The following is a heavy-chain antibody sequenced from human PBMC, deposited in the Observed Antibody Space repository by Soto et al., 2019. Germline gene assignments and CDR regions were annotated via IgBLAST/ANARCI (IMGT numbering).Heavy chain of an antibody. J-gene: IGHJ4*02. CDR2: VYSTGNM. V-gene: IGHV4-4*07. CDR1: GSSISCYH. CDR3: AREFRATWNYEAY. D-gene: IGHD1-7*01. Sequence: SETLSLTCSVSGSSISCYHWSWIRLPAGTGMEWIGRVYSTGNMNYNSSLKSRGPVSVDMSKNQFFLRLNSVTAADADVYYCAREFRATWNYEAYWGQGTAVTVSS.